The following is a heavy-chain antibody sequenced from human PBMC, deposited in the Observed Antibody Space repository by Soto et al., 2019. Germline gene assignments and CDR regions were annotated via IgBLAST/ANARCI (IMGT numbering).Heavy chain of an antibody. Sequence: ASVKVSCKASGYSFSSYYIHWVRQAPGQGLEWTGIIKPSGGFTTYAQKFRGRVTMTRDTPTSTVYMELSSLRSEDTADYYCARGDSSGSYYFDYWGQGTLVTVSS. CDR3: ARGDSSGSYYFDY. CDR1: GYSFSSYY. V-gene: IGHV1-46*01. D-gene: IGHD3-22*01. J-gene: IGHJ4*02. CDR2: IKPSGGFT.